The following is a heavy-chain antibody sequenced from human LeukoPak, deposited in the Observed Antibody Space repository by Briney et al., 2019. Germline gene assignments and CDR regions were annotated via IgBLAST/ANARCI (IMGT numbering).Heavy chain of an antibody. J-gene: IGHJ6*03. CDR3: AKGRGTGYYYYYMDV. CDR1: GFTFDDYA. Sequence: GGSLRLSCAASGFTFDDYAMHWVRQAPGKGLEWVSLISGDGGSTYYADPVKGRFTISRDNSKNSLYLQMNSLRTEDTALYYCAKGRGTGYYYYYMDVWGKGTTVTVSS. D-gene: IGHD3/OR15-3a*01. CDR2: ISGDGGST. V-gene: IGHV3-43*02.